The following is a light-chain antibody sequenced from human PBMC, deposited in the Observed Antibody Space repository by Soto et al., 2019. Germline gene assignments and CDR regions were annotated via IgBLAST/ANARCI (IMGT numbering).Light chain of an antibody. V-gene: IGKV1-6*01. Sequence: AIQMTQSPPSLSASVGDRVIITCRAIQDISVDGGWLQQRPGHAPNLLIYAASTLHTGVPSTFTGSGSGTDFTLTINDLQPEDVATYFCLQDYDFPYTVGQGTKLEI. CDR1: QDISVD. CDR2: AAS. CDR3: LQDYDFPYT. J-gene: IGKJ2*01.